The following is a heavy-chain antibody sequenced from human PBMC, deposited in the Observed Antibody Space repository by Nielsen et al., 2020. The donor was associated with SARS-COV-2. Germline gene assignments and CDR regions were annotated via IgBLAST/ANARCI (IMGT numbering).Heavy chain of an antibody. CDR2: ISGSGGST. J-gene: IGHJ5*02. CDR1: GFTFSSYA. Sequence: GESLKISCAASGFTFSSYAMSWVRQAPGKGLEWVSAISGSGGSTYYADSVKGRFTISRDNSKNTLYLQMNSLRAEDTAVYYCAKDWGAITMIVPGPWFDPWGQGTLVTVSS. CDR3: AKDWGAITMIVPGPWFDP. D-gene: IGHD3-22*01. V-gene: IGHV3-23*01.